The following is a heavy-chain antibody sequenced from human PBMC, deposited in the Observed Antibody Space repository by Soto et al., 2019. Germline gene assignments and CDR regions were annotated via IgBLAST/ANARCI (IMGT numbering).Heavy chain of an antibody. CDR2: INPSGGST. J-gene: IGHJ6*02. CDR3: TTTYYYGSGSYNYYYYGMDV. D-gene: IGHD3-10*01. Sequence: ASVKVSCRASGYTFTIYYMHWVRQAPGQGREWMGIINPSGGSTSYAQKFQGRVTMTRDTSTSKVYMELSSLRCEDTAVYYCTTTYYYGSGSYNYYYYGMDVSGQGTTVTVSS. CDR1: GYTFTIYY. V-gene: IGHV1-46*01.